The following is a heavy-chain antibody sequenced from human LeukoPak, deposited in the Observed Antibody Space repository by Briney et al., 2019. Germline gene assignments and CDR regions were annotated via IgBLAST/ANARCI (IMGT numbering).Heavy chain of an antibody. J-gene: IGHJ4*02. CDR2: ISYDGSNK. D-gene: IGHD3-16*01. CDR3: ARDPYTIWGGHDY. CDR1: GFTFSSYA. Sequence: PGGSLRLSCAASGFTFSSYAMHWVRQAPGKGLEWVAVISYDGSNKYYADSVKGRFTISRDNSKNTLYLQMNSLRAEDTAVYYCARDPYTIWGGHDYWGQGTLVTVSS. V-gene: IGHV3-30-3*01.